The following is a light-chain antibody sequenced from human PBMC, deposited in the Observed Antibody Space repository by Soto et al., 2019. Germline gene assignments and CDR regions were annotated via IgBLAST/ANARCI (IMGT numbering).Light chain of an antibody. V-gene: IGKV1-5*03. CDR2: RAS. CDR1: QTINHW. Sequence: DIQMTQSPSTLSASVGDRVTIACRASQTINHWLAWYQQKPGKAPNLLIYRASNLQSGVPSRFSGSGSGTEFTLTISSLQPDDFATYYCQQYNSYSYTFGQGTKLEIK. CDR3: QQYNSYSYT. J-gene: IGKJ2*01.